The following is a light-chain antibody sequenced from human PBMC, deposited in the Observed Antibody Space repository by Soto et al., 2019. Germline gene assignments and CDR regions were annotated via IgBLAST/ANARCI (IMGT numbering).Light chain of an antibody. Sequence: AIQMTQSPSSLSASVGDRVTITCRASQGIRNDLGWYQQKPGKAPKLLIYAASSLQSGVPSRFSGSGSGTDFTLTISSLQPEDVATYYGQRTYNAPTFGQGTRLEIK. J-gene: IGKJ5*01. CDR1: QGIRND. CDR3: QRTYNAPT. V-gene: IGKV1-6*01. CDR2: AAS.